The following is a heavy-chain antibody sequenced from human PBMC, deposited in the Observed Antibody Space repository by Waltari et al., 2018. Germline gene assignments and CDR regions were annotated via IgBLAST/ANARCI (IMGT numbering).Heavy chain of an antibody. CDR2: IKQDGSEK. V-gene: IGHV3-7*01. CDR3: ARSTRLSFSGYSN. J-gene: IGHJ4*02. D-gene: IGHD3-22*01. CDR1: GFTFSSYW. Sequence: EVQLVESGGGLVQPGGSLRLSCAASGFTFSSYWMSWVRQAPGKGLEWVANIKQDGSEKYYVDSVKGRFTISRDNAKNSLYLQMNSLRAEDTAVYYCARSTRLSFSGYSNWGQGTLVTVSS.